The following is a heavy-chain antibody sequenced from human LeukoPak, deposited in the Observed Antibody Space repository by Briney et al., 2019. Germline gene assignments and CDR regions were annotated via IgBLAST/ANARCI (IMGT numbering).Heavy chain of an antibody. CDR1: GSTFSSYA. CDR2: ISYDGSNK. V-gene: IGHV3-30-3*01. J-gene: IGHJ4*02. Sequence: GGSLRLSCAASGSTFSSYAMHWVRQAPGKGLEWVAVISYDGSNKYYADSVKGRFTISRDNSKNTLYLQMNSLRAEDTAVYYCARDPSTVTTPHDYWGQGTLVTVSS. D-gene: IGHD4-17*01. CDR3: ARDPSTVTTPHDY.